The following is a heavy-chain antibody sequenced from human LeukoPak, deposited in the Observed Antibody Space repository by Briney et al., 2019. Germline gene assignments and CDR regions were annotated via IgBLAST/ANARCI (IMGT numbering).Heavy chain of an antibody. V-gene: IGHV3-53*01. D-gene: IGHD2-21*01. CDR1: GFTVGSTY. J-gene: IGHJ4*02. Sequence: GGSLRLSCAASGFTVGSTYMSWVRQSPGKGLEWVSVVYKDGKMFYIDSVKGRFAISRDTSKNTVYLQMNNLRAEDTAVYYCASRHCSGGDCYFAGADPFDHWGQGTLVTVSS. CDR3: ASRHCSGGDCYFAGADPFDH. CDR2: VYKDGKM.